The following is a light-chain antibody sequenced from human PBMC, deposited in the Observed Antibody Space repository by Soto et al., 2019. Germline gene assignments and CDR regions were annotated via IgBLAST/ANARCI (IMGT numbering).Light chain of an antibody. V-gene: IGKV1-5*03. CDR1: QTIGKS. CDR2: KAS. Sequence: DIQMTQSPSSLSASVGDTISITCRSFQTIGKSLNWYQQKPGKAPKLLIYKASNLESGVPSRFSGSGSGTEFTLTISSLQPDDFATYYCQQYNTYSTFGQGTRLEIK. J-gene: IGKJ5*01. CDR3: QQYNTYST.